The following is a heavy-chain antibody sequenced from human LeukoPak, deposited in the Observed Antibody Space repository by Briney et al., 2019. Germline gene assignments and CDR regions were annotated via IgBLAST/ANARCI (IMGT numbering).Heavy chain of an antibody. CDR2: ISPNSGGT. CDR3: ARGGWLQPRTNWFDP. J-gene: IGHJ5*02. V-gene: IGHV1-2*02. CDR1: GYTFTSYG. D-gene: IGHD5-24*01. Sequence: GASVKVSCKASGYTFTSYGISWVRQAPGQGLEWMGWISPNSGGTNYAQKFQGRVTMTSDTSISTAYMELSRLRSEDTAVYYCARGGWLQPRTNWFDPWGQGTLVTVSS.